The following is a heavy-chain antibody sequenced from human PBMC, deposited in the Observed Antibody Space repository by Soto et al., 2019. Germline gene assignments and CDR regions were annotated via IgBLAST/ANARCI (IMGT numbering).Heavy chain of an antibody. Sequence: QLQLQESGPGLVKPSETLSLTCTVSGDTISSSSYYWGWIRQPPGKGLEWIGSIYYSGSTYYTPSLKSPVTSSVDTSKYQFSRKLSTVTAADTAVYYCARYFMGYCSSTSCYGADAFDILGQGTKVTVSS. CDR3: ARYFMGYCSSTSCYGADAFDI. CDR2: IYYSGST. D-gene: IGHD2-2*01. J-gene: IGHJ3*02. V-gene: IGHV4-39*01. CDR1: GDTISSSSYY.